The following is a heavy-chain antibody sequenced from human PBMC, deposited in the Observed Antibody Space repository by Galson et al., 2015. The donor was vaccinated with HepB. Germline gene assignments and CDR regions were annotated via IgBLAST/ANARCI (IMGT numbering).Heavy chain of an antibody. Sequence: LRLSCAASGFPFSDYWMILVRQAPGKGLEWVANIKQDGSEKYYVDSVKGQFTISRDNAKNSLYLQMNSLRAEDTAVYYCARCRGVVTLVGNWFDPWGQGTLVTVSS. D-gene: IGHD4-23*01. V-gene: IGHV3-7*03. CDR2: IKQDGSEK. J-gene: IGHJ5*02. CDR3: ARCRGVVTLVGNWFDP. CDR1: GFPFSDYW.